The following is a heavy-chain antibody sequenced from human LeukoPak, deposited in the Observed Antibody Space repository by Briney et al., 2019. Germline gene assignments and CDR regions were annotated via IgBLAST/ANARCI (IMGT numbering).Heavy chain of an antibody. CDR3: ESDDGALKW. D-gene: IGHD1-26*01. J-gene: IGHJ4*01. V-gene: IGHV6-1*01. CDR2: TYYKSKWYN. Sequence: SQTLSLTCAISRDRASRVNTAWNWIRQSPSRGLEWLGRTYYKSKWYNDYALSVKRRITINPDTSKNHFSLQLNSVTPEDTAVCYCESDDGALKWWGQGTMVTVSS. CDR1: RDRASRVNTA.